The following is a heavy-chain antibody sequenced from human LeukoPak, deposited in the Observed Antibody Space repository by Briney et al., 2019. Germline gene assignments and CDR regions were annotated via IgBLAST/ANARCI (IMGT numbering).Heavy chain of an antibody. CDR1: GFTFSNSA. Sequence: GGSLRLSCAASGFTFSNSAMNRVRQVPGKGLEWVSSIDYDSSHIYYAASVRGRFTISRDNARNSVYLQMNSLRVEDTAVYYCARAGKGYYFDYGGQETRATVSS. J-gene: IGHJ4*02. CDR3: ARAGKGYYFDY. CDR2: IDYDSSHI. V-gene: IGHV3-21*01. D-gene: IGHD1-1*01.